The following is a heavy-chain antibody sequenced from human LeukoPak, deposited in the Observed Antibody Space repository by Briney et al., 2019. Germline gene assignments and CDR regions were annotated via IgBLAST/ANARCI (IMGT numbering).Heavy chain of an antibody. J-gene: IGHJ4*02. CDR2: INHSGST. CDR1: GGSFSGYY. CDR3: ARRHYGRARY. D-gene: IGHD3-10*02. V-gene: IGHV4-34*01. Sequence: SETLSLTCAVYGGSFSGYYWSWIRQPPGKGLEWIGEINHSGSTNYNPSLKSRVTISVDTSKNQFSLKLSSVTAADTAVYYCARRHYGRARYWGQGTLVTVSS.